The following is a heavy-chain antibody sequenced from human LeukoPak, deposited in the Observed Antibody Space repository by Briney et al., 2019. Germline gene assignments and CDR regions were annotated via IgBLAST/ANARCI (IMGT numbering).Heavy chain of an antibody. CDR1: GGSISSGSYY. CDR3: ARVPETYSSGWRYFDY. J-gene: IGHJ4*02. V-gene: IGHV4-61*02. Sequence: PSQTLSLTCTVSGGSISSGSYYWSWIRQPAGKGLEWIGRIYISGSTNYNPSLKSRVTISVDTSKNQFSLKLSSVTAADTAVYYCARVPETYSSGWRYFDYWGQGTLVTVSS. D-gene: IGHD6-19*01. CDR2: IYISGST.